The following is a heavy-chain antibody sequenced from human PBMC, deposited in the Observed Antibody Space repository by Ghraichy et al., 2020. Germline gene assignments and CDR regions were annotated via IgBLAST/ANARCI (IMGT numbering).Heavy chain of an antibody. CDR3: ARGLGYCSGGSCYLTSRRHISWGY. CDR1: GGSFSGYY. Sequence: SETLSLTCAVYGGSFSGYYWSWIRQTPGKGLEWIGEINRSGSTNYNPSLKSRVTISVDTSKNQFSLKLSSVTAADTAVYYCARGLGYCSGGSCYLTSRRHISWGYWGQGSLVTVSS. V-gene: IGHV4-34*01. CDR2: INRSGST. D-gene: IGHD2-15*01. J-gene: IGHJ4*02.